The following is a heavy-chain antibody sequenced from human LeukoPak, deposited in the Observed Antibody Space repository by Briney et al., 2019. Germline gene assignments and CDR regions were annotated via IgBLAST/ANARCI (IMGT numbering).Heavy chain of an antibody. CDR1: EFSFSSYS. CDR3: TGGAGY. Sequence: GGSLRLSCAGSEFSFSSYSMTWVRQAPGKGLEWVSYISSTASSIYYADSVKGRFTISRDNAEKSLYLQMNSLRAEDTAVYYCTGGAGYWGQGTPVTVSS. V-gene: IGHV3-48*04. J-gene: IGHJ4*02. CDR2: ISSTASSI.